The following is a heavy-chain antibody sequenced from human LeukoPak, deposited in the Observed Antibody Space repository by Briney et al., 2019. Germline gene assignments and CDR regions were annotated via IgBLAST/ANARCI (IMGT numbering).Heavy chain of an antibody. V-gene: IGHV3-30*02. CDR3: APRSGGSGSYYTYY. D-gene: IGHD3-10*01. Sequence: PGGSLRLSCAASGFVFSHYGMHWVRQAPGKGLEWVAFIRSDGSTKYYADSVQGRFTISRDNSKNTLYLQMNSLRAEDTAVYYCAPRSGGSGSYYTYYWGQGTLVTVSS. CDR2: IRSDGSTK. CDR1: GFVFSHYG. J-gene: IGHJ4*02.